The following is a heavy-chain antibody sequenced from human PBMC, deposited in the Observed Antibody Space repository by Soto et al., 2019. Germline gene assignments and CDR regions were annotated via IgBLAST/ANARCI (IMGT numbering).Heavy chain of an antibody. Sequence: GGALRLSCAASVFTCSSKYMNWVRQAPGKGLEWVSIIWSAGLTYYADSVRGRFTISRDISKNILFLQMNNLRAEDSAIYYCARELPPDLWGQGTLVTVSS. J-gene: IGHJ5*02. D-gene: IGHD2-15*01. CDR1: VFTCSSKY. V-gene: IGHV3-53*01. CDR2: IWSAGLT. CDR3: ARELPPDL.